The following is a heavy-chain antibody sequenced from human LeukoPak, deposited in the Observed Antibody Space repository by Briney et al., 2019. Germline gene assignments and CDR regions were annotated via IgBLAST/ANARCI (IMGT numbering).Heavy chain of an antibody. CDR2: INHSGST. CDR3: AGGEDIVVVPAANTLDY. V-gene: IGHV4-34*01. Sequence: AETLSLTCAVYGGSFSGYYWSWIRQPPGKGLEWIGEINHSGSTNYNPSLKSRVTISVDTSKNQFSLKLSSVTAADTAVYYCAGGEDIVVVPAANTLDYWGQGTLVTVSS. CDR1: GGSFSGYY. J-gene: IGHJ4*02. D-gene: IGHD2-2*01.